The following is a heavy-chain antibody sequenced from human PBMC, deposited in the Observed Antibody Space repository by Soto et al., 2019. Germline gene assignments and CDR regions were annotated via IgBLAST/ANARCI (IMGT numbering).Heavy chain of an antibody. V-gene: IGHV4-39*01. CDR2: IYYSGST. Sequence: TSETLSLTCTVSGGSISSSSYYWGWIRQPPGKGLEWIGSIYYSGSTYYNPSLKSRVTISVDTSKNQFSLKLSSVTAADTAVYYCATDYGEVSHYWGQGTLVTSPQ. CDR1: GGSISSSSYY. D-gene: IGHD4-17*01. J-gene: IGHJ4*02. CDR3: ATDYGEVSHY.